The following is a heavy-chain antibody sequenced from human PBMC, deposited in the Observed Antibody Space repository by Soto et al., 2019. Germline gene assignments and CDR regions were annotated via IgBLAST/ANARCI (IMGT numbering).Heavy chain of an antibody. CDR3: ASAVAGTLFDY. D-gene: IGHD6-19*01. CDR2: INAGNGNT. J-gene: IGHJ4*02. Sequence: GXSVKVSCKASGYTFTSYAMHLVRQSPGQRLEWMGWINAGNGNTKYSQKFQGRVTITRDTSASTAYMELSSLRSEDTAVYYCASAVAGTLFDYWGQGTLVTVSS. V-gene: IGHV1-3*01. CDR1: GYTFTSYA.